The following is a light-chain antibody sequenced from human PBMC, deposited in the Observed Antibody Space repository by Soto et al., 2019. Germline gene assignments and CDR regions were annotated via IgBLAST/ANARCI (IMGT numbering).Light chain of an antibody. CDR3: QQYGSSIT. V-gene: IGKV3-20*01. CDR2: GAS. J-gene: IGKJ5*01. Sequence: EIVLTQSPGTLSLSPGERATLSRRASQSVSSSYLAWYQQKPGQAPRLLIYGASSRATGIPDRFSGSGSGTDFTLTIRRLEPEDFAVDYCQQYGSSITFGQGTRLEIK. CDR1: QSVSSSY.